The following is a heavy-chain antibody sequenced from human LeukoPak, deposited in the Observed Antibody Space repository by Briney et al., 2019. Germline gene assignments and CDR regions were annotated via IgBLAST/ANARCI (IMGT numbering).Heavy chain of an antibody. CDR2: IKQDGSEK. Sequence: GGSLRLSCAASGFTFSKHWMSWVRQAPGKGLEWVANIKQDGSEKYYVDSVKGRFTISRDNAKNSLYLQMNSLRVEDTAVYYCARGWFDPWGQGTLVIVSS. V-gene: IGHV3-7*02. J-gene: IGHJ5*02. CDR3: ARGWFDP. CDR1: GFTFSKHW.